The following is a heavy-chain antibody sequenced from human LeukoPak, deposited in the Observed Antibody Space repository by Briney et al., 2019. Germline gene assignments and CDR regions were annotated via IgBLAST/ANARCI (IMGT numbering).Heavy chain of an antibody. CDR3: ARIIPYGSGTYYYDF. Sequence: GASVKVACKASGYTFAAYSLSWVRQAPGQGLEWMGWISTHNHNTKSAQRFQGRVSMTTDTSTTTAYMELSSLRSDDTALYYCARIIPYGSGTYYYDFWGQGTLVTVSS. D-gene: IGHD3-10*01. CDR2: ISTHNHNT. CDR1: GYTFAAYS. V-gene: IGHV1-18*01. J-gene: IGHJ4*02.